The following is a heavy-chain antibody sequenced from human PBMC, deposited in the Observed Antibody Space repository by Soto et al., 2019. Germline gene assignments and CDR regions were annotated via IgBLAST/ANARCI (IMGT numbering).Heavy chain of an antibody. J-gene: IGHJ5*01. Sequence: RGESLKISCNTSGFTFTTTWIGWVRQMPGKGLELMGVIYPGDSDTRYDPSFQGQVTISADKSISTTFLQWSSLTASETAIYYCARQGGYFGRDNWFYXWGQGTLVTVSX. V-gene: IGHV5-51*01. CDR3: ARQGGYFGRDNWFYX. CDR2: IYPGDSDT. D-gene: IGHD3-9*01. CDR1: GFTFTTTW.